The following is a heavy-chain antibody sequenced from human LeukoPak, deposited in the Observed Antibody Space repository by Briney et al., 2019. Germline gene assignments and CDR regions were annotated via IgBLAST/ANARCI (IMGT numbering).Heavy chain of an antibody. J-gene: IGHJ4*02. V-gene: IGHV3-21*01. CDR1: GFTFSSYS. Sequence: PGGSLRLSCAASGFTFSSYSMNWVRQAPGKGLEWVSSISSGSSYIYYADSVKGRFTISRDNSKNTLHLQMNSLRAEDTAVYYCARDVYCSGGSCLHYFDYWGQGTLVTVSS. D-gene: IGHD2-15*01. CDR2: ISSGSSYI. CDR3: ARDVYCSGGSCLHYFDY.